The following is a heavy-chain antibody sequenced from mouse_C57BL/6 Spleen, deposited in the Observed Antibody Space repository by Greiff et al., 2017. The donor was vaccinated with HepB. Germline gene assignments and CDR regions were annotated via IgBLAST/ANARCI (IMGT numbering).Heavy chain of an antibody. CDR2: INPGSGGT. CDR3: ARDHYGSSYEDY. V-gene: IGHV1-54*01. CDR1: GYAFTNYL. D-gene: IGHD1-1*01. Sequence: VQLQQSGAELVRPGTSVKVSCKASGYAFTNYLIEWVKQRPGQGLEWIGVINPGSGGTNYNEKFKGKATLTADKSSSTAYMQLSSLTSEDSAVYFCARDHYGSSYEDYWGQGTTLTVSS. J-gene: IGHJ2*01.